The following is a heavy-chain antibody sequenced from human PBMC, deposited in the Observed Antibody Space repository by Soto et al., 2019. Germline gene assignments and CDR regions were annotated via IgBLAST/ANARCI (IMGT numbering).Heavy chain of an antibody. CDR3: ARVAASGSYSDNWFDP. CDR1: GYTFTSYG. CDR2: INTYNGNT. J-gene: IGHJ5*02. V-gene: IGHV1-18*01. D-gene: IGHD3-10*01. Sequence: QVQLVQSGAEVKKPGASVKVSCKASGYTFTSYGISWVRQAPGQGLQWMGWINTYNGNTDYEQRLQGRVTLTTDTSTRTAYMELRSLRSDDSAVYYCARVAASGSYSDNWFDPWGQGTLVTVSS.